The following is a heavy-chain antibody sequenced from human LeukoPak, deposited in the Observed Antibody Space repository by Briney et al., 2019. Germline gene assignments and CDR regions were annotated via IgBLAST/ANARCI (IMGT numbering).Heavy chain of an antibody. CDR2: ISYDGSNK. CDR3: AKIYASWPAGPRLRLYVMDV. CDR1: GFTFSSYG. V-gene: IGHV3-30*18. J-gene: IGHJ6*04. Sequence: ARPLILSLATGGFTFSSYGMHRVRQAPGKGLEWVADISYDGSNKYYADSVKGRFTISRDNSKNTLDLQMNGRRAEDTAVYYCAKIYASWPAGPRLRLYVMDVWGKGTTVNV. D-gene: IGHD6-13*01.